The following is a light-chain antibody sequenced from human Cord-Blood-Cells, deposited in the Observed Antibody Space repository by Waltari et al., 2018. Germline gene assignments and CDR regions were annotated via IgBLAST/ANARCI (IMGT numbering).Light chain of an antibody. CDR1: SSNIGSNT. V-gene: IGLV1-44*01. CDR2: SNN. Sequence: QSVLTQPPSASGTPGQRVTLSSSGSSSNIGSNTVNWYKQPPGTAPKLPIYSNNQRPSGFPDQFSGSKSGTSASLAISGLQSEDEADYYCAAWDDSLNGYVFGTGTKVTVL. CDR3: AAWDDSLNGYV. J-gene: IGLJ1*01.